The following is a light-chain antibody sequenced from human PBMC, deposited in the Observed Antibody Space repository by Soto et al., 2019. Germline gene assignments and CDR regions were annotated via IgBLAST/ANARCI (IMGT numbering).Light chain of an antibody. CDR3: ASWDTDVSAV. CDR1: IFDVGNNF. CDR2: DDD. V-gene: IGLV1-51*01. Sequence: QSVLTQPPSVSAAPGKKVTISCSGTIFDVGNNFVSWYQHSPGTAPKLLIYDDDRRPSGIPDRFSASKSGTSATLRIARVQTGDEADYYCASWDTDVSAVFGGGTKLTVL. J-gene: IGLJ2*01.